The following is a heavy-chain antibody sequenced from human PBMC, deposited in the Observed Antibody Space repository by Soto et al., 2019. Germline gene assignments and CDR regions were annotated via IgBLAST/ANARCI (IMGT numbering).Heavy chain of an antibody. Sequence: VGSLRLSCAASGFTFTRYSMNWVRQAPGKGLEWVSSISSTTNYIYYGDSMKGRFTISRDNAKNSLYLEMNSLRAEDTAVYYCARESEDLTSNFDYWGQGTLVTVSS. CDR2: ISSTTNYI. J-gene: IGHJ4*02. CDR3: ARESEDLTSNFDY. V-gene: IGHV3-21*06. CDR1: GFTFTRYS.